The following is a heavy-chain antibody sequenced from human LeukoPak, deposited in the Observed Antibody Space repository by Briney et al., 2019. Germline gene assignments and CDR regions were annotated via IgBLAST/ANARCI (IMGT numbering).Heavy chain of an antibody. J-gene: IGHJ4*02. CDR2: ISAYNGNT. CDR3: ARGSTARYYYDSSGYYRGAVDY. D-gene: IGHD3-22*01. CDR1: GYTFTTYG. V-gene: IGHV1-18*01. Sequence: ASVKVSCTTSGYTFTTYGISWVRQAPGQGLEWMGWISAYNGNTNYAQKFQGRVTMTTDTSTNTAYMELRSLRSDDTAVYYCARGSTARYYYDSSGYYRGAVDYWGQGTLVTISS.